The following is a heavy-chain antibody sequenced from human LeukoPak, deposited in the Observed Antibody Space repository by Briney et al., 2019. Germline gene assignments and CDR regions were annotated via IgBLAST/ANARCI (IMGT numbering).Heavy chain of an antibody. CDR3: ARGHIMDWFDP. CDR1: GGSTSSGSYY. CDR2: IYTSGST. J-gene: IGHJ5*02. Sequence: SETLSLTCTVTGGSTSSGSYYWSWVRQPAGKGLEWIGRIYTSGSTNYNPSLKSRVTIPIDTSKNQFSLKLSSVTAADTAVYYCARGHIMDWFDPWGQGTLVTVSS. V-gene: IGHV4-61*02.